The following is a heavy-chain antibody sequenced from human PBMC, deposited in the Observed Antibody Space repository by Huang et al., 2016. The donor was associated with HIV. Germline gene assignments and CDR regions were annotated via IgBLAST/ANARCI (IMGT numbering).Heavy chain of an antibody. V-gene: IGHV4-34*02. J-gene: IGHJ4*02. D-gene: IGHD3-22*01. CDR1: CGSFSGYY. Sequence: QVQLEQWGAGLLKASETLSLTCAVYCGSFSGYYRNWLRQASGKGLEWVGEINHSCNINYNPSLKRRVNMSVDTSKSQFSLYLTSLSAADTGTYFCARRYNSRRDYWGRGTLVTVHS. CDR3: ARRYNSRRDY. CDR2: INHSCNI.